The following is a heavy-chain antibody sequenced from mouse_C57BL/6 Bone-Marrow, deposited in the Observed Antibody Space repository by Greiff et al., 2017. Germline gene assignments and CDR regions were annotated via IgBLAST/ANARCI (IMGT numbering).Heavy chain of an antibody. D-gene: IGHD3-2*02. CDR3: ARQRQLRPLYYFDY. Sequence: EVHLVESGGGLVQPGESLKLSCESNEYEFPSHDMSWVRKTPEKRLELVAAINSDGGSTYYPDTMERRFIISRDNTKKTLYLQMSSLRSEDTALYYCARQRQLRPLYYFDYWGQGTTLTVSS. CDR2: INSDGGST. J-gene: IGHJ2*01. CDR1: EYEFPSHD. V-gene: IGHV5-2*01.